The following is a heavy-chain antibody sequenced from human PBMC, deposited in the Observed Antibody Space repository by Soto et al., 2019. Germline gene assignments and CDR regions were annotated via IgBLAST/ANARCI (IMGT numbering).Heavy chain of an antibody. CDR2: IIPILGIA. J-gene: IGHJ6*03. Sequence: ASVKVSCKASGGTFSSYTISWVRQAPGQGLEWMGRIIPILGIANYAQKFQGRVKITADKSTSTAYMELSSLRSEDTAVYYCARDYSSGWYESPSPYYYYYMDVWGKGTTVTVSS. V-gene: IGHV1-69*04. D-gene: IGHD6-19*01. CDR1: GGTFSSYT. CDR3: ARDYSSGWYESPSPYYYYYMDV.